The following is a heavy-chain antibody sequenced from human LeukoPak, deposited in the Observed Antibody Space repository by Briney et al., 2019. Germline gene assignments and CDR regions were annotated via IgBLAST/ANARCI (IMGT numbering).Heavy chain of an antibody. CDR1: GFNFDDYT. D-gene: IGHD1-26*01. CDR2: INWDGGST. Sequence: GGSLRLSCAASGFNFDDYTMHWVRQIPGKSLEWVSLINWDGGSTFYADSVKGRFTISRDNSKNTLYLQMNSLRAEDTAMYYCAKDRGFSGSYYGSEFWGQGALVTVSS. J-gene: IGHJ4*02. CDR3: AKDRGFSGSYYGSEF. V-gene: IGHV3-43*01.